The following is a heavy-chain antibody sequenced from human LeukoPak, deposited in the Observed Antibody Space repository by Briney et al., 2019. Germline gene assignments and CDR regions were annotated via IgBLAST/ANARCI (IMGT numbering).Heavy chain of an antibody. Sequence: ASVKVSCKVSGYTLTELSMHWVRQAPGKGLEWMGGFDPEDGEAIYAQKFQGRVTITTDESTSTAYMELSSLRSEDTAVYYCASNWNDGNWFDPWGQGTLVTVSS. J-gene: IGHJ5*02. CDR3: ASNWNDGNWFDP. CDR2: FDPEDGEA. CDR1: GYTLTELS. V-gene: IGHV1-24*01. D-gene: IGHD1-1*01.